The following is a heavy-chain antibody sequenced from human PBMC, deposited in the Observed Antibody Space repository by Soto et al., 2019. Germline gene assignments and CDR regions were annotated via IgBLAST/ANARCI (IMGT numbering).Heavy chain of an antibody. J-gene: IGHJ3*02. CDR3: AKECEDIVLMVYALDAFDI. CDR1: GGNCRGYA. Sequence: GRPLRLSWTASGGNCRGYAIRWVIQTPGKGLEWVSAISGSGGSTYYADSVKGRFTISRDNSKNTLYLQMNSLRAEDTAVYYCAKECEDIVLMVYALDAFDIWGQGTMVTVSS. CDR2: ISGSGGST. D-gene: IGHD2-8*01. V-gene: IGHV3-23*01.